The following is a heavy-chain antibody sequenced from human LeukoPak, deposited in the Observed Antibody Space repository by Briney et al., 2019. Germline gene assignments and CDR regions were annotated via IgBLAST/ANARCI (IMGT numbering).Heavy chain of an antibody. J-gene: IGHJ4*02. Sequence: GASVKVSCKASGYSFTTHGISWVRQAPGQGLEWMGWISTYSAITNFAQNFQGRVTMTTDTSTSTAYMELRSLRSDDTAVYYCARSTGSFFPFDYWGPGTLVTVSS. V-gene: IGHV1-18*01. CDR2: ISTYSAIT. D-gene: IGHD1-26*01. CDR1: GYSFTTHG. CDR3: ARSTGSFFPFDY.